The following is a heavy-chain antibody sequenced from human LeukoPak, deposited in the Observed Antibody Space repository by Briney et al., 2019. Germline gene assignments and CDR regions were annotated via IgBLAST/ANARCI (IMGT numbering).Heavy chain of an antibody. Sequence: PGGSLRLSCAASGFTFSGYAMSWVRQAPGKGLEWVSAISGSGGSTYYAGSVKGRFSISRDNSRNTLYLQRNSLRAADTAVYYRAKDHIRVMFRGYYYAGPFDYWGQGTLVTVSS. V-gene: IGHV3-23*01. CDR2: ISGSGGST. CDR3: AKDHIRVMFRGYYYAGPFDY. J-gene: IGHJ4*02. D-gene: IGHD3-22*01. CDR1: GFTFSGYA.